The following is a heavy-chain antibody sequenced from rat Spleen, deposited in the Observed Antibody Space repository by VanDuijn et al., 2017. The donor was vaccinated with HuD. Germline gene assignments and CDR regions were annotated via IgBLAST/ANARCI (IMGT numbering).Heavy chain of an antibody. CDR3: ARDMSQTIASRSYWHFDF. CDR1: GFTFSDYY. V-gene: IGHV5-7*01. Sequence: EVQLAESGGGLVQPGRSLKLSCEASGFTFSDYYMAWVRQAPTKGLEWVATIIYDGSSTYYRDSVKGRFTISRDNAKSTLYLQMDSLRSEDTATYDCARDMSQTIASRSYWHFDFWGPGTMVTVSS. J-gene: IGHJ1*01. D-gene: IGHD1-2*01. CDR2: IIYDGSST.